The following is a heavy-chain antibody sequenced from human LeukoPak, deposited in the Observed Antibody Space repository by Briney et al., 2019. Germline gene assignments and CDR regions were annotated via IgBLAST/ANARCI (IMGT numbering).Heavy chain of an antibody. V-gene: IGHV3-30*18. CDR1: GFTFNTYG. Sequence: PGGSLRLSCAASGFTFNTYGMHWVRQAPGKGLEWVAVISNDGRTIYYADSAKGRFTISRDNSKNTLYLQMNSLRVEDTAVYKCAKDKVAIYSALDQWGQGTLVTVSS. CDR2: ISNDGRTI. J-gene: IGHJ4*02. CDR3: AKDKVAIYSALDQ. D-gene: IGHD3-10*02.